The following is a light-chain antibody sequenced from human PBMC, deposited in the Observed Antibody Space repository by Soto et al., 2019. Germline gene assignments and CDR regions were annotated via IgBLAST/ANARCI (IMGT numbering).Light chain of an antibody. CDR3: VSFAGGTYV. CDR1: SSDVGGYKY. Sequence: QSVLTQPASVSGSPGQSITISCTGTSSDVGGYKYVSWYQHHPGKAPKLIIFEVTNRPSGVSNRFSGSKSGNTASLTISGLQAEDEADYYCVSFAGGTYVLGTGTRVTVL. CDR2: EVT. J-gene: IGLJ1*01. V-gene: IGLV2-14*01.